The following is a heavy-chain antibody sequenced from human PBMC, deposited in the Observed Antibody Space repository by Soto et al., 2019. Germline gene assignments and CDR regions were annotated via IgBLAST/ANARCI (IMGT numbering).Heavy chain of an antibody. CDR3: AKVPFSSTWRSDY. J-gene: IGHJ4*02. V-gene: IGHV3-23*01. D-gene: IGHD6-13*01. CDR2: IRGGGDDT. CDR1: GFSFSTYA. Sequence: EVQLLESGGGLVQPGGSLRLSCADSGFSFSTYAMGWVRQAPGKGLEWVSVIRGGGDDTYYADSVEGRFTVSRDNSRNTLYLQMNSLRAGDTAVYYCAKVPFSSTWRSDYWGQGTLVTVSS.